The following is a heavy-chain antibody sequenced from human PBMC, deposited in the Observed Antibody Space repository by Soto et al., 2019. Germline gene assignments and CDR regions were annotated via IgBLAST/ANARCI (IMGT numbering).Heavy chain of an antibody. Sequence: QVQLQQWGAGLLKPSETLSLTCAVYGGSFSGYYWSWIRQPPGKGLEWIGEINHSGSTNYNPSLKSCVTTPVDTSKHQFSLQLSSVAAADTAVYCCARGGPPPYYYDSSGPSPSGAFNIWGQGTMVTVSS. J-gene: IGHJ3*02. CDR3: ARGGPPPYYYDSSGPSPSGAFNI. D-gene: IGHD3-22*01. V-gene: IGHV4-34*01. CDR2: INHSGST. CDR1: GGSFSGYY.